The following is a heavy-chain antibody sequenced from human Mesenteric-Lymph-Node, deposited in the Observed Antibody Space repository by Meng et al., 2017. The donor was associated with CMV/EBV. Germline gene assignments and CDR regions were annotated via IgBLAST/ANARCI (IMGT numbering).Heavy chain of an antibody. J-gene: IGHJ4*02. Sequence: KVSCQASGYTFTGYYMHWVRQAPGQGLEWMGRINPDSGGTNYAQKFQGRVTMTRDTSISTACMELSRLRSDDTAVYYCARETSSSLHWGQGTLVTVSS. D-gene: IGHD6-13*01. CDR3: ARETSSSLH. CDR1: GYTFTGYY. V-gene: IGHV1-2*06. CDR2: INPDSGGT.